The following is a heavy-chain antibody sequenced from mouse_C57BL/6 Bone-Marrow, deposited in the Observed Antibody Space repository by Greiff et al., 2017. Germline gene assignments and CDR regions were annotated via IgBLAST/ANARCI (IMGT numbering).Heavy chain of an antibody. CDR2: IDPETGGT. V-gene: IGHV1-15*01. D-gene: IGHD2-3*01. CDR3: TNLSYDGYDGWFAY. J-gene: IGHJ3*01. CDR1: GYTFTDYD. Sequence: QVQLQQSGAELVRPGASVTLSCKASGYTFTDYDMHWVKQTPVHGLEWIGAIDPETGGTAYNQKFKGKAILTADKSSSTAYMELRSLTSEESAVYYCTNLSYDGYDGWFAYWGQGTLVTVSA.